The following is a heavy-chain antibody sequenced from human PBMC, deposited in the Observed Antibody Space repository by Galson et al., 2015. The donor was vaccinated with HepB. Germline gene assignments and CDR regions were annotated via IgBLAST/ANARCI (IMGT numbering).Heavy chain of an antibody. J-gene: IGHJ4*02. CDR3: ARDRVEQWLENHFDY. Sequence: SLRLSCAASGFSVSTHAMHWVRQSPGKGLEWVAVISYDGTIQWYADSVKGRFIISGDTSKNTLYLQMNSLRLEDTAVYYCARDRVEQWLENHFDYWGQGTLVTVSS. V-gene: IGHV3-30*04. D-gene: IGHD6-19*01. CDR1: GFSVSTHA. CDR2: ISYDGTIQ.